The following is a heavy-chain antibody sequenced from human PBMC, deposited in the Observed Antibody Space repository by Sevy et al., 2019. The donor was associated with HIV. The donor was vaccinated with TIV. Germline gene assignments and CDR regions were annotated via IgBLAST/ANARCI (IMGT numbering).Heavy chain of an antibody. CDR2: ISYDGSEQ. D-gene: IGHD1-26*01. J-gene: IGHJ6*02. CDR3: AKMQGGSYNYYGMDV. Sequence: GGSLRLSCAASGFIFSTYGIHWVRQAPGKGLEWVAVISYDGSEQYYADSVRGRFTISRDNSKNTLYLQMNSLRVEDTAIYYCAKMQGGSYNYYGMDVWGQGTTVIVSS. CDR1: GFIFSTYG. V-gene: IGHV3-30*18.